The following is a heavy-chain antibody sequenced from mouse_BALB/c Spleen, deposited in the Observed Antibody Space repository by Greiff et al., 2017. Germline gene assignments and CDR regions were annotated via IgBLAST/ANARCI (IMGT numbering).Heavy chain of an antibody. CDR3: ARLGDYDGGFAY. CDR2: ISSGGST. Sequence: EVKVEESGGGLVKPGGSLKLSCAASGFTFSSYAMSWVRQTPEKRLEWVASISSGGSTYYPDSVKGRFTISRDNARNILYLQMSSLRSEDTAMYYCARLGDYDGGFAYWGQGTLVTVSA. V-gene: IGHV5-6-5*01. J-gene: IGHJ3*01. D-gene: IGHD2-4*01. CDR1: GFTFSSYA.